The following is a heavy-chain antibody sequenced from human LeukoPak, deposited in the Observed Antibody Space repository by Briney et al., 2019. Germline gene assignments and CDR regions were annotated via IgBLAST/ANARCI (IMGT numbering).Heavy chain of an antibody. CDR1: GFTFSGSA. CDR3: TRLGLSGNDY. D-gene: IGHD1-14*01. CDR2: IRSKANSYAT. Sequence: PGGSLRLPCVASGFTFSGSAMHWVRQASGKGLEWVGRIRSKANSYATAYAASVKGRFTISRDDSKNTAYLQMNSLKTEDTAVYYCTRLGLSGNDYWGQGTLVTVSS. V-gene: IGHV3-73*01. J-gene: IGHJ4*02.